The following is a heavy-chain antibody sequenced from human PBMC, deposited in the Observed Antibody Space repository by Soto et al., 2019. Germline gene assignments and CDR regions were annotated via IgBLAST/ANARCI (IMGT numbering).Heavy chain of an antibody. D-gene: IGHD6-6*01. J-gene: IGHJ6*02. V-gene: IGHV3-23*01. CDR3: AKDQVAARRYYYYGMDV. CDR2: ISGSGGTI. Sequence: VGSLRLSCAASGFTFSNYAMSWVRQAPGKGLEWVSGISGSGGTIYYADSVKGRFTISRDNSKNTLYLQMNSLRAEDTAIYFCAKDQVAARRYYYYGMDVWGQGTTVTVSS. CDR1: GFTFSNYA.